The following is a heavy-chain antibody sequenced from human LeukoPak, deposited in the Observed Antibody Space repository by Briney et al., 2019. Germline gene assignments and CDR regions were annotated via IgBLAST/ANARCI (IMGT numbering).Heavy chain of an antibody. D-gene: IGHD3-9*01. Sequence: ASVKVSCKASGGTFSSYAISWVRQAPGQGLEWMGGIIPIFGTANYAQKFQGRVTITADESTSTAYMELSSLRPEDTAVYYCARLQYFDWLSNWFDPWGQGTLVTVSS. CDR3: ARLQYFDWLSNWFDP. CDR2: IIPIFGTA. V-gene: IGHV1-69*13. CDR1: GGTFSSYA. J-gene: IGHJ5*02.